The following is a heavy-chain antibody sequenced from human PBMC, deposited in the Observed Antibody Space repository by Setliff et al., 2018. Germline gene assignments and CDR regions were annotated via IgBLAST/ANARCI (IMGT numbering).Heavy chain of an antibody. D-gene: IGHD3-3*01. V-gene: IGHV4-34*01. Sequence: PSETLSLTCAASGGSFTYYYWTWIRQPPGKGLEWIGEINHSGSTNYNPSLKSRVTISIDTSKNQFSLNLRSVTAADTAIYYCARMSGFQYVDVWGKGTTVTVSS. J-gene: IGHJ6*03. CDR3: ARMSGFQYVDV. CDR2: INHSGST. CDR1: GGSFTYYY.